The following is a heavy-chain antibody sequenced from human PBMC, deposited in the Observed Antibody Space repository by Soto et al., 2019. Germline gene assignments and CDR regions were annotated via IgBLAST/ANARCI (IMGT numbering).Heavy chain of an antibody. J-gene: IGHJ4*02. V-gene: IGHV4-59*01. Sequence: QVQLQESGPGLVKPSETLSLTCTVSGGSISSYYWSWIRQPPGKGLEWIGYIYYSGSTNYNPSLKSRVTISVDTSKNQFALKLSSVTAADTAVYYCARVENWQWLAYFDYWGQGTLVTVSS. CDR3: ARVENWQWLAYFDY. CDR1: GGSISSYY. D-gene: IGHD6-19*01. CDR2: IYYSGST.